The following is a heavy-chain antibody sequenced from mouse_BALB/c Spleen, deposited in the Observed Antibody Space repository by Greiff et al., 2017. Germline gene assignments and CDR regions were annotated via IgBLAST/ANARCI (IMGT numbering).Heavy chain of an antibody. CDR1: GYTFTSYW. CDR3: ARGVFDY. J-gene: IGHJ2*01. V-gene: IGHV1-87*01. CDR2: IYPGDGDT. Sequence: VQLQESGAELARPGASVKLSCKASGYTFTSYWMQWVKQRPGQGLEWIGAIYPGDGDTRYTQKFKGKATLTADKSSSTAYMQLSSLASEDSAVYYCARGVFDYWGQGTTLTVSS.